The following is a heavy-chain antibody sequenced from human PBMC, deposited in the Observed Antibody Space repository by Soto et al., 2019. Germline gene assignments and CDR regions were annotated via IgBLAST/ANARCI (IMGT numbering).Heavy chain of an antibody. CDR1: GFTFSNAW. V-gene: IGHV3-15*01. CDR2: IKDKTDGGTT. CDR3: CTDDWYFDF. J-gene: IGHJ2*01. Sequence: EVQLVESGGGLVKPGGSLRLSCAASGFTFSNAWMSWVRQAPGKGLEWVGRIKDKTDGGTTDYAAPVKGRFTISRDDSKNTLYLQTNSLKSEDTAVYYCCTDDWYFDFWGRGTLVTVSS.